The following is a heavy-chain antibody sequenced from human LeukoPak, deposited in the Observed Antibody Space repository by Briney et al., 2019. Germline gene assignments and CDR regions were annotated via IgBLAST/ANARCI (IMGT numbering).Heavy chain of an antibody. D-gene: IGHD5-18*01. CDR1: GFTFKSYG. J-gene: IGHJ4*02. CDR2: ITGSGGST. CDR3: ARKVAVAMDLDY. Sequence: GGSLRLSCAASGFTFKSYGMTWVRQVPGQGLERVSSITGSGGSTKYADSVNGRFTISRDNSKNTLSLQMTGLRVEDTAVYYCARKVAVAMDLDYWGQGTLVTVSS. V-gene: IGHV3-23*01.